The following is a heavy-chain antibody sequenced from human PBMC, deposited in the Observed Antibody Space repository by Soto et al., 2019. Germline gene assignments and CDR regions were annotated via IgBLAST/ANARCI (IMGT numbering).Heavy chain of an antibody. CDR2: ISGSGGST. J-gene: IGHJ5*02. CDR3: AKDTALTAAAGLYNWFDP. Sequence: GGSLRLSCAASGFTFSSYAMSWVRQAPWKGLEWVSAISGSGGSTYYADSVKGRFTISRDNSKNTLYLQMNSLRAEDTAVYYCAKDTALTAAAGLYNWFDPWGQGTLVTVSS. D-gene: IGHD6-13*01. CDR1: GFTFSSYA. V-gene: IGHV3-23*01.